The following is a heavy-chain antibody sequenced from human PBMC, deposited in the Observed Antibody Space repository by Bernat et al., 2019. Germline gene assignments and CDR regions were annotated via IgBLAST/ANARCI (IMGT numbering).Heavy chain of an antibody. J-gene: IGHJ4*02. Sequence: QVQLVESGGGLAKPGGSLRLSCAASGFTFSDYYMSWIRQAPGKRLEWVSYINSDSNYIDYADSVKGRFTISRDNAKNSLYLQMNSLRAEDTAVYYCVRARINWGKVDYWGQGTLVTVSS. CDR3: VRARINWGKVDY. D-gene: IGHD7-27*01. CDR2: INSDSNYI. CDR1: GFTFSDYY. V-gene: IGHV3-11*05.